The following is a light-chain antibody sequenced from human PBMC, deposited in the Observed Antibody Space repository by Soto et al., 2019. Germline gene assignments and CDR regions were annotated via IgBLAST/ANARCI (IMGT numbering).Light chain of an antibody. CDR1: QSISSW. CDR2: DAS. J-gene: IGKJ1*01. V-gene: IGKV1-5*01. Sequence: IQMPQSNSTLSASVGDRVTITCRASQSISSWLAWYQQKPGKAPKLLIYDASSLESGVPSRFSGSGSGTEFTLTISSLQPDDFATYYCQQYNSYSWTFGQGTKVDIK. CDR3: QQYNSYSWT.